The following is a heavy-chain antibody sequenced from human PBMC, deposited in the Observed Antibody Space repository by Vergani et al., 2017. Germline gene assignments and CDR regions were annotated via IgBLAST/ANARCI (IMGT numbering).Heavy chain of an antibody. CDR3: AKDGLRLRYLTGGAFDI. D-gene: IGHD7-27*01. Sequence: QVQLVESGGGVVQPGMSLRLSCAASGFTFNSYGMHWVRQAPGKGLEWVAVISYDGSNKYYADSVKGRCTIARDNSKHTLYLQMNSLRAEDTAVYYCAKDGLRLRYLTGGAFDIWGQGTMVTVSS. V-gene: IGHV3-30*18. CDR1: GFTFNSYG. J-gene: IGHJ3*02. CDR2: ISYDGSNK.